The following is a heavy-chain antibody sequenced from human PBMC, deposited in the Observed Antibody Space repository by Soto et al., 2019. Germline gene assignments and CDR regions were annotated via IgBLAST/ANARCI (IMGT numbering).Heavy chain of an antibody. J-gene: IGHJ5*02. CDR2: VYYTGIA. D-gene: IGHD2-15*01. Sequence: SETLSLTCTVSGGSLTSDYWSWIRQPPGKGLEWIGFVYYTGIARYNPSLKSRVTISVDTSKNQFSLKLSSVTAADTAVYYCARGAPYCSGGSCYSMHWFDPWGQGTLVTVS. CDR1: GGSLTSDY. CDR3: ARGAPYCSGGSCYSMHWFDP. V-gene: IGHV4-59*12.